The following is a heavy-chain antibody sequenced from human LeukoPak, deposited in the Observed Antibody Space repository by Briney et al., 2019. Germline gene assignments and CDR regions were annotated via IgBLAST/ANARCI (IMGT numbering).Heavy chain of an antibody. V-gene: IGHV4-61*02. Sequence: SETLSLTCTVSGGSISSGSYYWSWIRQPAGKGLEWIGRIYTSGSTNYNPSLKSRVTISVDTSKNQFSLKLSSVTAADTAVYYCARVKRVGIQLWFALNAFDIWGQGTMVTVSS. CDR3: ARVKRVGIQLWFALNAFDI. D-gene: IGHD5-18*01. CDR1: GGSISSGSYY. CDR2: IYTSGST. J-gene: IGHJ3*02.